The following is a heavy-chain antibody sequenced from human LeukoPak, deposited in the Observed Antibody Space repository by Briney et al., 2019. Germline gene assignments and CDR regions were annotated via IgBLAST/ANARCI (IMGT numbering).Heavy chain of an antibody. CDR1: GLPFSRYS. Sequence: GGSLTLSCAASGLPFSRYSMNWVRHAPPQGLEWVASMSSTSTFICCDESVKARFAISGDSGKNSLFLQMNSLRAEDTAIYYCARKSFDSSDYPQTDYDYYMEVWGKGTTVTVSS. D-gene: IGHD3-22*01. CDR2: MSSTSTFI. CDR3: ARKSFDSSDYPQTDYDYYMEV. V-gene: IGHV3-21*01. J-gene: IGHJ6*03.